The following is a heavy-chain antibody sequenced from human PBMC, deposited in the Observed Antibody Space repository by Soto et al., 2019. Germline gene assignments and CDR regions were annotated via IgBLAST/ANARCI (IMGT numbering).Heavy chain of an antibody. Sequence: PSETLSLTCTVSGGSISSYYWSWIRQPAGKGLEWIGRIYTSGSTNYNPSLKSRVTMSVDTSKNQFSLKLSSVTAADTAVYYCARDRGIAARPGDYYYYYGMDVWGQGTTVTVS. J-gene: IGHJ6*02. D-gene: IGHD6-6*01. CDR3: ARDRGIAARPGDYYYYYGMDV. CDR2: IYTSGST. CDR1: GGSISSYY. V-gene: IGHV4-4*07.